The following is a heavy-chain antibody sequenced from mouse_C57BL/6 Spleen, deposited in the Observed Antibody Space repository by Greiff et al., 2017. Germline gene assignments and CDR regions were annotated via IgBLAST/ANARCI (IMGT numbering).Heavy chain of an antibody. V-gene: IGHV5-9*01. Sequence: EVKLVESGGGLVKPGGSLKLSCAASGFTFSSYTMSWVRQTPEKRLEWVATISGGGGNTYYPDSVKGRFTISRDNATNTLYLQMSSLRSEDTALYYCARHFVRWYFDVWGTGTTVTVSS. J-gene: IGHJ1*03. CDR1: GFTFSSYT. CDR3: ARHFVRWYFDV. D-gene: IGHD3-2*02. CDR2: ISGGGGNT.